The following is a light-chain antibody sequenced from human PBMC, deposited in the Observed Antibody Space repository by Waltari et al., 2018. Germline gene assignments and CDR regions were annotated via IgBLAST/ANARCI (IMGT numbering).Light chain of an antibody. CDR2: DDS. Sequence: SYVLTQPPSVSVAPGRTASITCGGDNIGRKSVHWYQQKAGQAPVLVVPDDSDRPSWIPERLSGSNSGNTATLTISRVEAGDEADFYCQVWDSGSGHPHVVFGGGTRLTVL. J-gene: IGLJ2*01. V-gene: IGLV3-21*02. CDR3: QVWDSGSGHPHVV. CDR1: NIGRKS.